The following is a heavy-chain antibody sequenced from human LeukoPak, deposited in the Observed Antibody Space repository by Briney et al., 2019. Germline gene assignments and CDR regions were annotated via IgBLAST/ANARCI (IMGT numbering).Heavy chain of an antibody. V-gene: IGHV3-30-3*01. Sequence: SGGSLRLSCAASGFTFSSYAMHWVRQAPGKGLEWVAVISYDGSNKYYADSVKGRFTISRDNSKNTLYLQMNSLRAEDTAVYYCARDKKDPTPRPFDYWGQGTLVTVSS. CDR3: ARDKKDPTPRPFDY. D-gene: IGHD6-6*01. CDR2: ISYDGSNK. CDR1: GFTFSSYA. J-gene: IGHJ4*02.